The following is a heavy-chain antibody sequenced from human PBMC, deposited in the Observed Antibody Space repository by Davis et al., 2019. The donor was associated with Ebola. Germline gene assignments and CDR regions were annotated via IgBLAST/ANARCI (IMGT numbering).Heavy chain of an antibody. CDR1: GFTFGSYA. Sequence: GESLKISCATSGFTFGSYAIHWVRQAPGKGLEWVAVMSYDGSNEYYADSVKGRFIISRDISKKTLYLQMNSLRAEDTAVYYCAKDDPQIYDFWSGYYDSWGPGTLVTVSS. J-gene: IGHJ4*02. V-gene: IGHV3-30*18. CDR3: AKDDPQIYDFWSGYYDS. CDR2: MSYDGSNE. D-gene: IGHD3-3*01.